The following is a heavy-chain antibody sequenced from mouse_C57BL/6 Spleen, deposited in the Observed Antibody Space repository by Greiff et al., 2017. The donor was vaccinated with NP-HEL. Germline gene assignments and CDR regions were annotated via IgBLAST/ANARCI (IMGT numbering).Heavy chain of an antibody. Sequence: EVMLVESEGGLVQPGSSMKLSCTASGFTFSDYYMAWVRQVPEKGLEWVANINYDGSSTYYLDSLKSRFIISRDNAKNILYLQMSSLKSEDTATYYCARVYGSSLGYFDVWGTGTTVTVSS. V-gene: IGHV5-16*01. CDR1: GFTFSDYY. CDR2: INYDGSST. CDR3: ARVYGSSLGYFDV. J-gene: IGHJ1*03. D-gene: IGHD1-1*01.